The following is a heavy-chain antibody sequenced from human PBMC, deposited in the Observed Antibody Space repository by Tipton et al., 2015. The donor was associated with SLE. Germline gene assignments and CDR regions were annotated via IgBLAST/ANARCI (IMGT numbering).Heavy chain of an antibody. CDR3: ARATHSSGWYIDL. D-gene: IGHD6-19*01. J-gene: IGHJ2*01. Sequence: SLRLSCAASGFTFDDYTMHWVRQAPGKGLGWVSLISWDVSSTYYADSVKGRFTISRDNSKNSLYLQMNSLRTEDTALYYCARATHSSGWYIDLWGRGTLVTVSS. CDR1: GFTFDDYT. V-gene: IGHV3-43*01. CDR2: ISWDVSST.